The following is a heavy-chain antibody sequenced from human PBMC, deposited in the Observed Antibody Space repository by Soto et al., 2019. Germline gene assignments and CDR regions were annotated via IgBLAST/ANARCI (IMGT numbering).Heavy chain of an antibody. CDR3: ARLNDFWSGYPLDY. J-gene: IGHJ4*02. D-gene: IGHD3-3*01. Sequence: LRLSCAASGFTFSSYSMNWVRQAPGKGLEWVSFISSSGSYIYYADSVKGRFTISRDSAKNSLYLQMNSLRAEDTALYYCARLNDFWSGYPLDYWGQGTLVTVSS. CDR2: ISSSGSYI. V-gene: IGHV3-21*01. CDR1: GFTFSSYS.